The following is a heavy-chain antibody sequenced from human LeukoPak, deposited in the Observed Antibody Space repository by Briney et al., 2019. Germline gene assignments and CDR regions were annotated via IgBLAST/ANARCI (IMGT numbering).Heavy chain of an antibody. J-gene: IGHJ4*02. D-gene: IGHD3-10*01. CDR3: ARDPNYYGSGSRFDC. Sequence: GGSLRLSCAASGFTVSSNYMSWFRQAPGKGLEWVSVIYSGGSTYYADSVKGRFTISRDNSRNTLYLQMNSLRAEDTAVYYCARDPNYYGSGSRFDCWGQGTLVTVSS. CDR2: IYSGGST. CDR1: GFTVSSNY. V-gene: IGHV3-66*01.